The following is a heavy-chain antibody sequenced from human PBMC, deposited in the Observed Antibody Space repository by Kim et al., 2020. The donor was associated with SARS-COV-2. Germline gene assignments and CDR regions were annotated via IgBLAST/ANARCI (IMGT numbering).Heavy chain of an antibody. D-gene: IGHD4-17*01. CDR3: AKRTLRPGAFDI. Sequence: YADSVKGRFTISRDNAKNSLYLQMNSLRAEDTALYYCAKRTLRPGAFDIWGQGTMVTVSS. V-gene: IGHV3-9*01. J-gene: IGHJ3*02.